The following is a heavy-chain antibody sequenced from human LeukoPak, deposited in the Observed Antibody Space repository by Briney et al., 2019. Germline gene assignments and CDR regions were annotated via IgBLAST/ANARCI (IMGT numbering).Heavy chain of an antibody. CDR3: ARCSVVAATPDY. J-gene: IGHJ4*02. CDR1: GYSFTSYW. CDR2: IYPGDSDT. V-gene: IGHV5-51*01. Sequence: AGESLKISCKGSGYSFTSYWTGWVRQMPGKGLEWMGIIYPGDSDTRYSPSFQGQVTISADKSTSTAYLQWGSLKASDTAMYYCARCSVVAATPDYWGQGTLVTVSS. D-gene: IGHD2-15*01.